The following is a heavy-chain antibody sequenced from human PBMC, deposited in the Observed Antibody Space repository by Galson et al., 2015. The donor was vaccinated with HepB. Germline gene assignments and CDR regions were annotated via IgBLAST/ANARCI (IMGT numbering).Heavy chain of an antibody. Sequence: SLRLSCAASGFTFSSYGMHWVRQAPGKGLEWVAVISYDGSNKYYADSVKGRFTISRDNSKNTLYLQMNSLRAEDTAVYYCAKDEGHYYDSSGYYDGFDYWGQGTLVTVSS. D-gene: IGHD3-22*01. V-gene: IGHV3-30*18. CDR2: ISYDGSNK. CDR3: AKDEGHYYDSSGYYDGFDY. J-gene: IGHJ4*02. CDR1: GFTFSSYG.